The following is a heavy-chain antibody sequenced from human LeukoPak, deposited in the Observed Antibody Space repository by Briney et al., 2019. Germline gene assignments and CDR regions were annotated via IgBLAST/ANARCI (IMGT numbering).Heavy chain of an antibody. CDR2: IYNSGST. J-gene: IGHJ4*02. D-gene: IGHD2-15*01. V-gene: IGHV4-59*08. CDR1: GDSVSSGC. Sequence: PPETLSLTCTVSGDSVSSGCWTWIRQPPGKGLEWIGYIYNSGSTNYNPSLQSRVTISVDTYNNQFSLKLSSVTAADTAVYYCAKGGSAGNWKYYIDLWGQGTQVTVSS. CDR3: AKGGSAGNWKYYIDL.